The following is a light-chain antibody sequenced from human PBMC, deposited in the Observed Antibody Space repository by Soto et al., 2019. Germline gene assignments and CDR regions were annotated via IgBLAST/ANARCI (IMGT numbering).Light chain of an antibody. V-gene: IGKV2-28*01. CDR1: QSPLHSNGYNY. Sequence: DIVMTQSQLSRPVTPGEPASISCRSSQSPLHSNGYNYLDWYLXKPGQSQQXXIYYISTRATGIPARFSGSGSGTEFTLTINSLKSEDSAVDECQQQKQWPITFGQGTRQEIK. J-gene: IGKJ5*01. CDR2: YIS. CDR3: QQQKQWPIT.